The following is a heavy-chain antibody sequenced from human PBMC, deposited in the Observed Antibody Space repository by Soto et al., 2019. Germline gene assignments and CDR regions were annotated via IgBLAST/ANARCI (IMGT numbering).Heavy chain of an antibody. Sequence: ASVKVSCKTSGYTFSTSGISWVRQAPGQGLEWVGWIRPDNGNRKSAQRLQGRVTLTTDTSESTAYMELRSLTSDDTAMYYCARDTESNSYNDWGQGNLVTVSS. CDR3: ARDTESNSYND. CDR2: IRPDNGNR. CDR1: GYTFSTSG. J-gene: IGHJ4*02. D-gene: IGHD1-20*01. V-gene: IGHV1-18*01.